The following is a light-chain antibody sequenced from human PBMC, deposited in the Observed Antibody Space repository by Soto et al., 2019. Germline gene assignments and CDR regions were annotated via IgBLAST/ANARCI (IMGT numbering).Light chain of an antibody. CDR1: QSVSSSY. V-gene: IGKV3-15*01. CDR3: QEYNTWPWT. CDR2: GAS. Sequence: EILLTQSPCTLSLSPGERATLSCRASQSVSSSYLAWYQQKPGQAPRLLIYGASTRATGIPERFRGSGSGTEFILTISSLQSEDFELYYCQEYNTWPWTFGQGTKVDIK. J-gene: IGKJ1*01.